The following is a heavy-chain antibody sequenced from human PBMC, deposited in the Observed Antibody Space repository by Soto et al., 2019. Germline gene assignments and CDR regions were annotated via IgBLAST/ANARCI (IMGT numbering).Heavy chain of an antibody. Sequence: LRLSCAASVFTFTRYSMNWVRQAPGKGLEWVSSISSTTNYIYYADSMKGRFTVSRDNAKNSVYLEMNSLSAEDTAVHYCARESEDLTSNFDYWGQGTLVTVS. CDR3: ARESEDLTSNFDY. V-gene: IGHV3-21*01. J-gene: IGHJ4*02. CDR2: ISSTTNYI. CDR1: VFTFTRYS.